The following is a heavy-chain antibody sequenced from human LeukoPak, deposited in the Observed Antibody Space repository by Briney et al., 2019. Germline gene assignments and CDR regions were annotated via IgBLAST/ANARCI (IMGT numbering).Heavy chain of an antibody. CDR2: IYYSGST. D-gene: IGHD4-17*01. CDR3: ARLLDDYGDYGP. V-gene: IGHV4-59*12. Sequence: PSETLSLTCTVSGGSISSYYWNWIRQPPGKGLEWIGYIYYSGSTNYNPSLKSRVTISVDTSKNHFSLKLSSVTASDTAVYYCARLLDDYGDYGPWGQGTLVTVSS. J-gene: IGHJ5*02. CDR1: GGSISSYY.